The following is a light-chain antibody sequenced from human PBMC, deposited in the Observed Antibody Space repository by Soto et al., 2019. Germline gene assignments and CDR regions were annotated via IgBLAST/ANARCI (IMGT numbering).Light chain of an antibody. V-gene: IGLV1-44*01. CDR1: NSNIGRST. J-gene: IGLJ1*01. Sequence: QSALTQPPSASGTPGQRVTISCSGSNSNIGRSTVTWYQQLPGAAPKLLIYTNNQRPSGVPDRFSASKSGTSASLAIGGLQSEDEADYYCAAWDDSLDGYVFGSGTKLTVL. CDR2: TNN. CDR3: AAWDDSLDGYV.